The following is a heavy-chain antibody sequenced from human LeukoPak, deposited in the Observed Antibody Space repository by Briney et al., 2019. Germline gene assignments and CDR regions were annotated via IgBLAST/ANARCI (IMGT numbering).Heavy chain of an antibody. CDR2: IDYSGGST. CDR1: GFTLSSYE. J-gene: IGHJ4*02. CDR3: AKVGQNYDILTYYFDY. D-gene: IGHD3-9*01. Sequence: QPGGSLRLSCTASGFTLSSYEMSWIRQAPGKGLEWVSSIDYSGGSTYYADSVKGRFTISRDTSKNALYLQMNSLRVEDTAVYYCAKVGQNYDILTYYFDYWGQGTLVTVSS. V-gene: IGHV3-23*01.